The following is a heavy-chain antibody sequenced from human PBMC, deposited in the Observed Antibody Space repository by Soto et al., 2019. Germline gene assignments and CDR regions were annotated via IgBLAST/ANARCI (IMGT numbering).Heavy chain of an antibody. CDR3: ARDIPRRQGAFDI. Sequence: GGSLRLSCAASGFTFSSYGMHWVRQAPGKGLEWVAVIWYDGSNKYYADSVKGRFTISRDNSKNTLYLQMNSLRAEDTAVYYCARDIPRRQGAFDIWGQGTMVTVSS. V-gene: IGHV3-33*01. CDR1: GFTFSSYG. D-gene: IGHD2-21*01. J-gene: IGHJ3*02. CDR2: IWYDGSNK.